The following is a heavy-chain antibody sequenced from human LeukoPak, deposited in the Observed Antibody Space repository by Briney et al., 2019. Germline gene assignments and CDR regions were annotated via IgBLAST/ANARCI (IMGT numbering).Heavy chain of an antibody. CDR2: ISAYNGNT. Sequence: ASVKVSCKASGYTFTSYGISWVRQAPGQRLEWMGWISAYNGNTNYAQKLQGRVTMTTDTSTSTAYMELRSLRSDDTAVYYCARDRGNVLRYFDWLYDYWGQGTLVTVSS. V-gene: IGHV1-18*01. CDR3: ARDRGNVLRYFDWLYDY. D-gene: IGHD3-9*01. CDR1: GYTFTSYG. J-gene: IGHJ4*02.